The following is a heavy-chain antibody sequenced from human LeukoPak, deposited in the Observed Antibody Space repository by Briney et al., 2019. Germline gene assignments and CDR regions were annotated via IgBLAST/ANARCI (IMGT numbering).Heavy chain of an antibody. Sequence: GGSLRLSCAASGFSFRNYAISWVRQAPGKGLEWVSSISGSGGSTYSADSVKGRFTISRENSDNTLYLQMNSLRADDTAMYYCAKDSEATITPLSAFDIWGQGTMVTVSS. D-gene: IGHD4-23*01. CDR3: AKDSEATITPLSAFDI. V-gene: IGHV3-23*01. CDR1: GFSFRNYA. CDR2: ISGSGGST. J-gene: IGHJ3*02.